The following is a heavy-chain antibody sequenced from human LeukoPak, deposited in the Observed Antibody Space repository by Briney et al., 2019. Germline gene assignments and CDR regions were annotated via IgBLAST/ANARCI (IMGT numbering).Heavy chain of an antibody. CDR2: INSDGSST. Sequence: PGGSLRLSCAASGFTVSSNYMSWVRQAPGKGLVWVSRINSDGSSTSYADSVKGRFTISRDNAKNTLYLQMNSLRAEDTAVYYCARGGDSSGYYDYWGQGTLVTVSS. CDR1: GFTVSSNY. D-gene: IGHD3-22*01. J-gene: IGHJ4*02. V-gene: IGHV3-74*01. CDR3: ARGGDSSGYYDY.